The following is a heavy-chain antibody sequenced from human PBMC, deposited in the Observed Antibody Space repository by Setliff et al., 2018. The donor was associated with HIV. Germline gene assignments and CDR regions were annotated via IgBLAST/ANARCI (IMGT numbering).Heavy chain of an antibody. J-gene: IGHJ6*02. CDR1: GGSISSYY. CDR2: IHSSGST. Sequence: SETLSLTCTISGGSISSYYWSWIRQPPGKGLEWIGNIHSSGSTNYNPSLKSRVTITVDTSKNQFSLRLSSVTAADTGVYYCARTKLVDTAIRYHYDGLDVWSQGTTVTVSS. CDR3: ARTKLVDTAIRYHYDGLDV. V-gene: IGHV4-4*09. D-gene: IGHD5-18*01.